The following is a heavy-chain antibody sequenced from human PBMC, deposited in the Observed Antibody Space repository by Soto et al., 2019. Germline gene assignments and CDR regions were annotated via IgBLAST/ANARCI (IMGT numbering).Heavy chain of an antibody. CDR3: ARAQLEPPYADDY. J-gene: IGHJ4*02. CDR2: INHSGST. D-gene: IGHD1-1*01. Sequence: SETLSLTCAVYDGSFSTYYWSWIRQPPGKGLEWIGEINHSGSTNYNPSLKSRVTISVDTSKNQFSLKVNSVTAADTAVYYCARAQLEPPYADDYWGQGSQVTVSS. V-gene: IGHV4-34*01. CDR1: DGSFSTYY.